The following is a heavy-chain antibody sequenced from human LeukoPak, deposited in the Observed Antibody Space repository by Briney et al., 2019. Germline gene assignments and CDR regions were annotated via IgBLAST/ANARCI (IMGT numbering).Heavy chain of an antibody. CDR3: ARVKYGDYPYYFDY. D-gene: IGHD4-17*01. CDR2: ISSSSSYI. CDR1: GFTFSSYS. Sequence: GGSLRLSCAASGFTFSSYSMNWVRQAPGKGLDWVSSISSSSSYIYYADSVKGRFTISRDNAKNSLYLQMNSLRAEDTAVYYCARVKYGDYPYYFDYWGQGTLVTVSS. V-gene: IGHV3-21*01. J-gene: IGHJ4*02.